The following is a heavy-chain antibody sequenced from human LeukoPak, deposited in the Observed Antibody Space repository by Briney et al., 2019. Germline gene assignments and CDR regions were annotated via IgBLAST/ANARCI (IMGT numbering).Heavy chain of an antibody. CDR2: INPNSGGT. Sequence: GASVKVSCKASGGTFSSYAISWVRQAPGQGLEWMGWINPNSGGTNYAQKFQGRVTMTRDTSISTAYMELSRLRSDDTAVYYCARVSEQWLVLKYYFDYWGQGTLVTVSS. CDR3: ARVSEQWLVLKYYFDY. D-gene: IGHD6-19*01. CDR1: GGTFSSYA. J-gene: IGHJ4*02. V-gene: IGHV1-2*02.